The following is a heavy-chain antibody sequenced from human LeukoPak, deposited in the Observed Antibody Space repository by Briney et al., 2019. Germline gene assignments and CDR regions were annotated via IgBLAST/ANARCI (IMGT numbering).Heavy chain of an antibody. CDR2: ISASGGSA. CDR3: AKDGGWYGGNYFDY. CDR1: GFTFSSYA. D-gene: IGHD6-19*01. J-gene: IGHJ4*02. Sequence: GGSLRLSCAASGFTFSSYAMHWVRQAPGKGLEWASSISASGGSAWYADSVKGRFTISRDNSKNTLYLQMNSLRAEDTAVYYCAKDGGWYGGNYFDYWGQGTLVTVSS. V-gene: IGHV3-23*01.